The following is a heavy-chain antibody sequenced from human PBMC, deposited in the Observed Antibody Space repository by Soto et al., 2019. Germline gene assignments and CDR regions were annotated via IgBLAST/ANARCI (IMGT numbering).Heavy chain of an antibody. D-gene: IGHD2-15*01. CDR3: ARDIVADAFDI. Sequence: SETLSLTCTVSGGSISSYYWSWIRQPPGKGLEWIGYIYYSGSTNYNPSLKSRFTISVDTSKNQFSLKLSSVTAADTAVYYCARDIVADAFDIWGQGTMVTVSS. CDR2: IYYSGST. CDR1: GGSISSYY. V-gene: IGHV4-59*01. J-gene: IGHJ3*02.